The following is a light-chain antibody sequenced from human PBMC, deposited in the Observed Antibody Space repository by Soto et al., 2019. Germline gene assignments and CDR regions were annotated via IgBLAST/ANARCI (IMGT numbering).Light chain of an antibody. CDR2: KAS. CDR1: QTISSG. V-gene: IGKV1-5*03. Sequence: DIQMTQSPSPPCGSVGDRDTITFRASQTISSGLAWYQQKPGKAPKFRIYKASTLKSGVPSRLSGSGSGTEFTLTISSLQPYDFATYYCQQYKSYSTFGQGTKVYIK. J-gene: IGKJ1*01. CDR3: QQYKSYST.